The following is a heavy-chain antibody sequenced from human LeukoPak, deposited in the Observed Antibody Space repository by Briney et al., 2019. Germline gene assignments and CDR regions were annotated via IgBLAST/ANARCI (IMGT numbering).Heavy chain of an antibody. CDR2: IYYSGST. J-gene: IGHJ4*02. CDR3: ARRRGGGYPPHPSYYFDY. Sequence: SQTLSLTCTASGGSISSGGYYWSWIRQPPGKGLEWIGYIYYSGSTNYNPSLKSRVTISVDTSKNQFSLKLSSVTAADTAVYYCARRRGGGYPPHPSYYFDYWGQGTLVTVSS. V-gene: IGHV4-61*08. CDR1: GGSISSGGYY. D-gene: IGHD3-22*01.